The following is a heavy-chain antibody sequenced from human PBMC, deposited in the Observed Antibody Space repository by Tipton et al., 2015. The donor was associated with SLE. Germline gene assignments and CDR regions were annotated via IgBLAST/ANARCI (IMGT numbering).Heavy chain of an antibody. Sequence: TLSLTCAVSGYSITSGYYWSWIRQPPGKGLEWIGEINHSGSTNYNPSLKSRVTISVDTSKNQFSLKLSSVTAADTAVYYCAAAAGRAGAYWGQGTLVTVSS. D-gene: IGHD6-13*01. J-gene: IGHJ4*02. CDR1: GYSITSGYY. V-gene: IGHV4-34*01. CDR3: AAAAGRAGAY. CDR2: INHSGST.